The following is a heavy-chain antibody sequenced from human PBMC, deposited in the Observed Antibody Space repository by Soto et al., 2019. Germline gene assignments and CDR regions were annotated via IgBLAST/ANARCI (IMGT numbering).Heavy chain of an antibody. CDR1: GFTFTNAW. D-gene: IGHD3-10*01. J-gene: IGHJ4*02. Sequence: GGSLRLSCAASGFTFTNAWMNWVRQAPGKGLEWVGRIKSKTDGGTTDYAAPVKGRFTISRDDSKNTLSLQMNSLKTEDTAVYYCTTEDPGRYYFDYWGLGTLVTVSS. V-gene: IGHV3-15*07. CDR3: TTEDPGRYYFDY. CDR2: IKSKTDGGTT.